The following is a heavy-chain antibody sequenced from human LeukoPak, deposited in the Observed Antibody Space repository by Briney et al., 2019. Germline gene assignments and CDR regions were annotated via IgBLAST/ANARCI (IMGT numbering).Heavy chain of an antibody. CDR2: ISSGGTYI. Sequence: GGSLRLSCAGSGFTFSSYSMNWVRQAPGKGLEWASSISSGGTYIYYADSVKGRFTISRDNTKNSLSLQMNSLRAEDTAVYYCARDRSGYSGYECQAYWGQGTLVTVSS. D-gene: IGHD5-12*01. CDR1: GFTFSSYS. CDR3: ARDRSGYSGYECQAY. V-gene: IGHV3-21*01. J-gene: IGHJ4*02.